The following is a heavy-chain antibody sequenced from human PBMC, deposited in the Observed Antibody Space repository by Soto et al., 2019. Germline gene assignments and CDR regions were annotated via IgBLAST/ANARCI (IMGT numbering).Heavy chain of an antibody. CDR3: ARDSPIGSTYSGYDAIDS. CDR1: GGTFSTST. D-gene: IGHD5-12*01. V-gene: IGHV1-69*08. Sequence: QVQLVQSGAEVKKPGSSVKVSCKASGGTFSTSTFTWVRQAPGQGLEWMGRSIPLLNMADYAQDFQGRVTITADKYTSTAYMELTSLTSKDTAVYYCARDSPIGSTYSGYDAIDSWGQGTLVTVSS. CDR2: SIPLLNMA. J-gene: IGHJ4*02.